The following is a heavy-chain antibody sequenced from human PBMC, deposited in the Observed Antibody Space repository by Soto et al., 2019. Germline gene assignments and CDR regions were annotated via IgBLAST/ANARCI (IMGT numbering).Heavy chain of an antibody. Sequence: QVQLVQSGAEVKKPGSSVKVSCKASGCTFSSYAISWVRQAPGQGLEWVGGIIPTFGTANYAQKFQGRVTITADESTSTAYMELSSLRSEDTAVYYCAREAVEMATIPNYSYGMDVWGQGTTVTVSS. D-gene: IGHD5-12*01. CDR2: IIPTFGTA. V-gene: IGHV1-69*01. CDR1: GCTFSSYA. J-gene: IGHJ6*02. CDR3: AREAVEMATIPNYSYGMDV.